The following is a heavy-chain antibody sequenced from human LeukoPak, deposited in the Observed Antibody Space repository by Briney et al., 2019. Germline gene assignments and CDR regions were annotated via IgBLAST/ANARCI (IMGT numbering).Heavy chain of an antibody. CDR2: IKSKTDGGTT. CDR1: GFTFSNAW. CDR3: TTEVDTVTTPVLDY. Sequence: GGSLRLSCAASGFTFSNAWMSWVRQARGKGLGWVGRIKSKTDGGTTDYAAPVKGRFTISRDDSKNTLYLQMNSLKTEDTAVYYCTTEVDTVTTPVLDYWGQGTLVTVSS. V-gene: IGHV3-15*01. D-gene: IGHD4-17*01. J-gene: IGHJ4*02.